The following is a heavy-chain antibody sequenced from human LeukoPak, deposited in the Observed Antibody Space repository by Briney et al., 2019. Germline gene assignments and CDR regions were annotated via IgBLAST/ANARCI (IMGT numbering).Heavy chain of an antibody. CDR2: IYYSGST. J-gene: IGHJ3*02. CDR3: ASWAVTQDAFDI. Sequence: SETLSLTCTVSGGSISSYYWSWIRQPPGKGLEWIGYIYYSGSTNYNPSLKSRVTISVDTSKNQFSLKLSSVTAADTAVYYCASWAVTQDAFDIWGQGTMVTVSS. CDR1: GGSISSYY. D-gene: IGHD4-17*01. V-gene: IGHV4-59*01.